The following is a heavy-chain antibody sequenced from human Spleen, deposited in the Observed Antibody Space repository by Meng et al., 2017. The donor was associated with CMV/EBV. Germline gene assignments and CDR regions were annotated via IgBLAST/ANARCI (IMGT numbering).Heavy chain of an antibody. D-gene: IGHD7-27*01. V-gene: IGHV3-48*03. CDR1: GFSFSNSE. Sequence: GESLKISCTVSGFSFSNSEMNWVLQAPGKVLEWISYISSDGTTIYYADSVKGRFTPSRDNTKNSLYLQMNSLRAEDTAVYYCSRDLNWGAVRVGILDYYGMDVWGQGTTVTVSS. CDR2: ISSDGTTI. J-gene: IGHJ6*02. CDR3: SRDLNWGAVRVGILDYYGMDV.